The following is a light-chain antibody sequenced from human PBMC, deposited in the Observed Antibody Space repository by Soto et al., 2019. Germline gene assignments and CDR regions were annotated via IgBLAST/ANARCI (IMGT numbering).Light chain of an antibody. Sequence: QSVLTQPASVSGSPGQSITISCTGTSSDVGSHNYVSWYQHHPGKAPRLIIYEVSNRPSGLSNRFSGSKSGNTASLTISGLQAEDEADYSCGSYTSQSTSGFGPGTKVTV. J-gene: IGLJ1*01. CDR1: SSDVGSHNY. V-gene: IGLV2-14*01. CDR2: EVS. CDR3: GSYTSQSTSG.